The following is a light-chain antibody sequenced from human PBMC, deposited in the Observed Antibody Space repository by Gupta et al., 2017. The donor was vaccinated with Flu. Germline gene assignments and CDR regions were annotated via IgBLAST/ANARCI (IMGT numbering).Light chain of an antibody. CDR3: SSYTSSSTLD. Sequence: QSALTQPASVSGSPGQSITISCTGTSSDVGGYNYVSWYQHHPGKAPKLMIYEVSNRPSGLSNRFSGSKSGNTASLTISGLQPEDEADYYCSSYTSSSTLDFGAGTKLTVL. J-gene: IGLJ2*01. CDR1: SSDVGGYNY. V-gene: IGLV2-14*01. CDR2: EVS.